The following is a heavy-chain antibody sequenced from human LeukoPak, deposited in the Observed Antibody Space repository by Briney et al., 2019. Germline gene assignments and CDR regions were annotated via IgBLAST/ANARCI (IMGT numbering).Heavy chain of an antibody. J-gene: IGHJ3*02. CDR1: GYTFTGYY. Sequence: ASVKVSCKASGYTFTGYYMHWVRQAPGQGLEWMGWINPNSGGTNYAQKFQGRVTMTRDTSISTAYMELSRLRSDDTAVYYCARDNNGDYVSPGAFDIWGQGTMVTVSS. CDR2: INPNSGGT. CDR3: ARDNNGDYVSPGAFDI. V-gene: IGHV1-2*02. D-gene: IGHD4-17*01.